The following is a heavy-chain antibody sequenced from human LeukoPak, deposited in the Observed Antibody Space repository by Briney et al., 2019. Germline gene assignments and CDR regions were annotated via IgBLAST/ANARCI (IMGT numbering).Heavy chain of an antibody. CDR2: IKQVGSEK. CDR1: GFTFNNYW. CDR3: ARVQRSYYDFGSGYDAIDI. Sequence: GGSLRLSCVPSGFTFNNYWMSWVRQPPGKGLEWGANIKQVGSEKYHVDSVKGRFTISRDNAKNSLYLQMNSLRAEDTAVYYCARVQRSYYDFGSGYDAIDIWGQGTMVTVSS. D-gene: IGHD3-3*01. J-gene: IGHJ3*02. V-gene: IGHV3-7*01.